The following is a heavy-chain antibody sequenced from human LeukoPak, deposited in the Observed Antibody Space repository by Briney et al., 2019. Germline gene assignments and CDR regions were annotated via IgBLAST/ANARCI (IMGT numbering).Heavy chain of an antibody. D-gene: IGHD3-16*02. Sequence: SETLSLTCAVLGGSLSGYYWSWIRQPPGKGLEWIGEINHSGSTNYNPSLKSRVTISVDTSKNQFSLKLSSVTAADTAVYYCARQGMITFGGVIVRVYHFDYWGQGTLVTVSS. J-gene: IGHJ4*02. CDR3: ARQGMITFGGVIVRVYHFDY. V-gene: IGHV4-34*01. CDR2: INHSGST. CDR1: GGSLSGYY.